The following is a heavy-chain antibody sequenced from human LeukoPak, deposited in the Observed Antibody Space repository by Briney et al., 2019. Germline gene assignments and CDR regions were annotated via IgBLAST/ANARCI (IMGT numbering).Heavy chain of an antibody. J-gene: IGHJ3*02. Sequence: GGSLRLSCAASGFTVSSNYMSWVRQAPGKGLEWVSVIYSGGSTYYADSVKGRFTISRDNSKNTLYLQMNSLRAEDTAVYYCAKERVAGLLWFGEPTAYAFDIWGQGTMVTVSS. CDR2: IYSGGST. CDR1: GFTVSSNY. D-gene: IGHD3-10*01. CDR3: AKERVAGLLWFGEPTAYAFDI. V-gene: IGHV3-66*01.